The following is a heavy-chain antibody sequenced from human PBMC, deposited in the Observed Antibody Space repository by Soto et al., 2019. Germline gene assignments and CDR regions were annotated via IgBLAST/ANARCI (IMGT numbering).Heavy chain of an antibody. CDR2: IYYSGSS. CDR3: ARDAVTVTTNYYYGMDV. Sequence: QVQLQESGPGLVKPSQTLSLTCTVSGGSISSGDYYWSWIRQPPGKGLEWIGYIYYSGSSYYNPSLKSRITISVDTSKNQFSLKLSSVTAADTAVYYCARDAVTVTTNYYYGMDVWGQGTTVTVSS. J-gene: IGHJ6*02. D-gene: IGHD4-4*01. CDR1: GGSISSGDYY. V-gene: IGHV4-30-4*01.